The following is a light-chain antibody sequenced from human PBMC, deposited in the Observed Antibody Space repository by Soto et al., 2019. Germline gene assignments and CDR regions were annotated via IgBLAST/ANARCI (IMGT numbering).Light chain of an antibody. V-gene: IGKV3-20*01. CDR3: QHGYVAPYS. CDR1: QSVSSSS. CDR2: GAS. Sequence: EIVLTQSPGTLSLSPGERATLSCRASQSVSSSSLAWYQQKRGQAPRLLIYGASSRATGIPDRFSGSGSGTDFTLTIRSLQPEDFATYYCQHGYVAPYSFGQGTKVDI. J-gene: IGKJ2*03.